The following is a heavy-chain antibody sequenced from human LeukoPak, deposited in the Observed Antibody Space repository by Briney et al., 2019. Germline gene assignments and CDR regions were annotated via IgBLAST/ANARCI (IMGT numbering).Heavy chain of an antibody. J-gene: IGHJ4*02. CDR3: ARDPYYPEAPFDY. CDR2: ISSSSSYI. D-gene: IGHD1-26*01. CDR1: GFTFSSYS. Sequence: GGSLRLSCAASGFTFSSYSMNWVRQAPGKGLEWVSSISSSSSYIYYADSVKGRFTISRDNAKNSLYLQMNNLRAEDTAVYYCARDPYYPEAPFDYWGQGTLVTVSS. V-gene: IGHV3-21*01.